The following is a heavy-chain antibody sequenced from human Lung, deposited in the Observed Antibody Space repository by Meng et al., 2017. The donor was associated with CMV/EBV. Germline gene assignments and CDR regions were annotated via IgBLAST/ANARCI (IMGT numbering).Heavy chain of an antibody. CDR2: IPHRGSS. J-gene: IGHJ1*01. V-gene: IGHV4-4*03. D-gene: IGHD3-10*01. CDR1: SDSINNHNW. Sequence: QVQWRESGPGLRKPPDTLSRTVLVGSDSINNHNWGGWVREPPGEGLEGIGEIPHRGSSAYTPSLKSRVSMSIDKSKNQFSLKLTSVTAADTAVYHCLRRSCGSVWGQGTLVTVSS. CDR3: LRRSCGSV.